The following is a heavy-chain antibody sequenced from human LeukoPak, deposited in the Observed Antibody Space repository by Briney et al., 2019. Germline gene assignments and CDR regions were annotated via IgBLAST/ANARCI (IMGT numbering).Heavy chain of an antibody. CDR1: GGSISSYY. CDR3: ARQDGYYDSSGYYDY. J-gene: IGHJ4*02. D-gene: IGHD3-22*01. CDR2: IYYSGST. V-gene: IGHV4-59*01. Sequence: PSETLSLTCTVSGGSISSYYWSWIRQPPGKGLEWIGYIYYSGSTNYNPSLKSRVTISVDTSKNQFSLKLSSVTAADTAVYYCARQDGYYDSSGYYDYWGQGTLVTVSS.